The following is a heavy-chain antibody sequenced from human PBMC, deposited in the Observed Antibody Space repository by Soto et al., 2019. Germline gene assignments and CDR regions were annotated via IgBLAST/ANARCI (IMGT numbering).Heavy chain of an antibody. Sequence: QVQLVESGGGVVQPGRSLRLSCAASGFTFSSYGMHWVRQAPGKGLEWVAVISYDGSNKYYADSVKGRFTISRDNSKNPLYLQMNSLRAEDTVVYYCSYRDAFDIWGQGTMVTVSS. CDR2: ISYDGSNK. CDR3: SYRDAFDI. V-gene: IGHV3-30*03. CDR1: GFTFSSYG. J-gene: IGHJ3*02.